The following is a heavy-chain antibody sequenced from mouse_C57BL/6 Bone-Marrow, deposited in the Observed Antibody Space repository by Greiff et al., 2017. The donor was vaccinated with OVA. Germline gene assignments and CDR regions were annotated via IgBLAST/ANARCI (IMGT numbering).Heavy chain of an antibody. D-gene: IGHD1-1*01. CDR1: GYTFTEYT. Sequence: VQLQESGAELVKPGASVKLSCKASGYTFTEYTIHWVKQRSGQGLEWIGWFYPGSGSIKYNEKFKDKATLTAAKSSSTVYMELSRLASEDSAVYFCARHEGRDYYGYYAMDYWGQGTSVTVSS. V-gene: IGHV1-62-2*01. J-gene: IGHJ4*01. CDR2: FYPGSGSI. CDR3: ARHEGRDYYGYYAMDY.